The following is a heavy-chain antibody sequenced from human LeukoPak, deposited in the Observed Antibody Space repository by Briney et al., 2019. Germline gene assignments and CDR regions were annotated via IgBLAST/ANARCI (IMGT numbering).Heavy chain of an antibody. D-gene: IGHD6-6*01. J-gene: IGHJ6*02. V-gene: IGHV3-21*01. CDR1: GFTFSSYS. CDR3: ARGGVLSSSSLYYYYYGMDV. CDR2: ISSSSSYI. Sequence: GGPLRLSCAASGFTFSSYSMNWVRQAPGKGLEWVSSISSSSSYIYYADSVKGRFTISRDNAKNSLYLQMNSLRAEDTAVYYCARGGVLSSSSLYYYYYGMDVWGQGTTVTVSS.